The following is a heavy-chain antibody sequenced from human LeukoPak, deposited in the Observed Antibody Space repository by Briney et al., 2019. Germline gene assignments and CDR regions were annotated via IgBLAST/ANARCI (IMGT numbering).Heavy chain of an antibody. J-gene: IGHJ4*02. CDR2: ISGSGGST. V-gene: IGHV3-23*01. CDR1: GGSFSGYY. D-gene: IGHD1-26*01. Sequence: PSETLSLTCAVYGGSFSGYYWSWIRQPPGKGLEWVSAISGSGGSTYYADSVKGRFTISRDNSKNTLYLQMNSLRAEDTAVYYCAKEEVGARSFDYWGQGTLVTVSS. CDR3: AKEEVGARSFDY.